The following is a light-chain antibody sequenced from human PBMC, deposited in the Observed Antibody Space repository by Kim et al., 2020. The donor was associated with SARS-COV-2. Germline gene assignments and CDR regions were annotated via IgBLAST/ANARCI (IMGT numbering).Light chain of an antibody. J-gene: IGKJ1*01. CDR3: QKYNGAPWT. V-gene: IGKV1-27*01. CDR1: QGISSN. Sequence: ASLGDRVTITGRASQGISSNVAWYQQKPGDVPKLLIYDASALLSGVPSRFSGSGSGTDFTLTISSLQPEDVATYYCQKYNGAPWTFGQGTKVDIK. CDR2: DAS.